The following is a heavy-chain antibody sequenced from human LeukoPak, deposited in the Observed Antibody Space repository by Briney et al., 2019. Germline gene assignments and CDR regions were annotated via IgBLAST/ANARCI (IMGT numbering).Heavy chain of an antibody. Sequence: PGRSLRLSCAASGFTFSSYAMPWVRQAPGKGLEWVAVISYDGSNKYYADSVKGRFTISRDNSKNTLYLQMNSLRAEDTAVYYCGPLTTFDYWGQGTLVTVSS. D-gene: IGHD1/OR15-1a*01. CDR3: GPLTTFDY. V-gene: IGHV3-30-3*01. J-gene: IGHJ4*02. CDR1: GFTFSSYA. CDR2: ISYDGSNK.